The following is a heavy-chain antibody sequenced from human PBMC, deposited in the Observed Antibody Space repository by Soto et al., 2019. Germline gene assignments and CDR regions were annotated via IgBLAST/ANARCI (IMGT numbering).Heavy chain of an antibody. CDR1: GYTFTSYG. V-gene: IGHV1-18*01. CDR3: ARAPVGYYYDSSGYYYPY. Sequence: SVKVSCKASGYTFTSYGISWVRQAPGQGLEWMGWISAYNGNTNYAQKLQGRVTMTTDTSTSTAYVELRSLRSDDTAVYYCARAPVGYYYDSSGYYYPYWGQGTLVTVSS. CDR2: ISAYNGNT. J-gene: IGHJ4*02. D-gene: IGHD3-22*01.